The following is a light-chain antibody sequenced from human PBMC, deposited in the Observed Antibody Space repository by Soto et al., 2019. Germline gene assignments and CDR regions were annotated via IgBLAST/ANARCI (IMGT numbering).Light chain of an antibody. CDR3: QQFYTYLLT. V-gene: IGKV1D-12*01. J-gene: IGKJ4*01. CDR1: RDISTW. CDR2: DGS. Sequence: DIQMTQSPSSVSASVGDRVTITCRASRDISTWLAWYQQKPGKAPKLLISDGSTLQSGVPSRFSGSGSGIEFTLTITSLQPEDFATYYCQQFYTYLLTFGGGTKVDIK.